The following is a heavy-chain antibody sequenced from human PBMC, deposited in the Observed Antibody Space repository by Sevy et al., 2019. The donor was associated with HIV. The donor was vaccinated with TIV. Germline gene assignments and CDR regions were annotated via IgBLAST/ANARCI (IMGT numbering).Heavy chain of an antibody. D-gene: IGHD3-16*02. Sequence: ASVKVSCKVSGYTLTELSMHWVRQAPGKGLEWMGGFDPEDGETIYAQKFQGRVTITADKSTSTAYMELSSLRSEDTAVYYCARAGHSYDYVWGSYRQELPDYWGQGTLVTVSS. CDR1: GYTLTELS. J-gene: IGHJ4*02. V-gene: IGHV1-24*01. CDR2: FDPEDGET. CDR3: ARAGHSYDYVWGSYRQELPDY.